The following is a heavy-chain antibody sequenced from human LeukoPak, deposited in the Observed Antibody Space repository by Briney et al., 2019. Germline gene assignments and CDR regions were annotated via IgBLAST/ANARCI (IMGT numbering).Heavy chain of an antibody. V-gene: IGHV3-30*18. CDR3: EKGATAYSSSRYRGYIDP. Sequence: GRSLRLSCAATGFTFSTNGMHCVRQAPGKGLEWVAVISYDGSKKYYSDSVKDRFTISRDNSKNTLYLQMNSLRAEDTAVYYCEKGATAYSSSRYRGYIDPWGQGTLVTVSS. J-gene: IGHJ5*02. CDR1: GFTFSTNG. CDR2: ISYDGSKK. D-gene: IGHD6-13*01.